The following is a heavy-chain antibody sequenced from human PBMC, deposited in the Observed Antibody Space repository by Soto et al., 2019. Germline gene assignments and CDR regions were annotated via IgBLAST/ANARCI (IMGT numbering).Heavy chain of an antibody. D-gene: IGHD1-26*01. V-gene: IGHV1-69*06. CDR1: GGTFSSYA. CDR2: IIPIFGTA. J-gene: IGHJ4*02. CDR3: ARNRIVGATTPFDY. Sequence: SVKVSCKASGGTFSSYAISWVRQAPGQGLEWMGGIIPIFGTANYAQKLQGRVTITADKSTSTAYMELSSLRSEDTAVYYCARNRIVGATTPFDYWGQGTLVTVSS.